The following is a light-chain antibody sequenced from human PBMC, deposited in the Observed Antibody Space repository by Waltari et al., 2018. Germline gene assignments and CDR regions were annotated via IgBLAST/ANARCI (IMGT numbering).Light chain of an antibody. J-gene: IGKJ4*01. V-gene: IGKV3-11*01. Sequence: IVLTPSPAILSLSPADRASLSCRASQSVTNYLAWYQQKPGQAPRLRIYDTSNRATGIPARFSGSGFGTDFTLTISSLEPEDFAVYYCQQRRDWPLTFGGGTKVEIK. CDR1: QSVTNY. CDR3: QQRRDWPLT. CDR2: DTS.